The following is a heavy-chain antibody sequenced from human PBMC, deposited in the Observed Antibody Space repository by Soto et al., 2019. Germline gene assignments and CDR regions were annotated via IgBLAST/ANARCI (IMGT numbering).Heavy chain of an antibody. V-gene: IGHV4-34*01. Sequence: XETLSLTCAVFGGSFSGYYWSWIRQPPGKGLEWIGDINHRGSTNYNPSLKSRVTISVDTSKNQFSLKLSSVTASDTAVYFCAKTNWNHKWFDTWGQGTLVTVSS. CDR3: AKTNWNHKWFDT. CDR1: GGSFSGYY. D-gene: IGHD1-1*01. J-gene: IGHJ5*02. CDR2: INHRGST.